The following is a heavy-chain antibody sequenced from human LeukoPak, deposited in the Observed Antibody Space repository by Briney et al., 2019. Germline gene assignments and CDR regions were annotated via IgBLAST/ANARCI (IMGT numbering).Heavy chain of an antibody. J-gene: IGHJ4*02. CDR1: GGTFSSYA. D-gene: IGHD5-24*01. CDR3: AKTAGHGYNPIDY. V-gene: IGHV1-69*13. Sequence: ASVKVSCKASGGTFSSYAISWVRQAPGQGLEWMGGIIPIFGTANYAQKFQGRVTITADESTSTAYMGLISMRSEETAVYYCAKTAGHGYNPIDYWGQGTLVTVSS. CDR2: IIPIFGTA.